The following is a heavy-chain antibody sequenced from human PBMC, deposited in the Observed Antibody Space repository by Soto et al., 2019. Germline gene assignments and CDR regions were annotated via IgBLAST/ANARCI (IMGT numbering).Heavy chain of an antibody. CDR3: ARGRGRYSSGWSWFDP. D-gene: IGHD6-19*01. V-gene: IGHV4-4*01. Sequence: SWVHQPPWKGLEWIGEIFQSGSTNYTPSLESRVTISVDKSKNQFSLTLTSVTTADTAVYFCARGRGRYSSGWSWFDPWGQGILVTVSS. J-gene: IGHJ5*02. CDR2: IFQSGST.